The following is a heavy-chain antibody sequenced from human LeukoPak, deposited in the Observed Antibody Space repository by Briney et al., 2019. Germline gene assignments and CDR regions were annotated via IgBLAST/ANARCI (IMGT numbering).Heavy chain of an antibody. CDR2: IWSDGSTK. CDR1: GFTFRNYG. J-gene: IGHJ4*02. CDR3: ARDTSSSWYYFDH. D-gene: IGHD6-13*01. V-gene: IGHV3-33*01. Sequence: GRSLRLSCAASGFTFRNYGMHWVRQAPGKGLEWVAVIWSDGSTKYYAESVQGRFTISRDTSKNRLYLQLNSLRVEDTAVFYCARDTSSSWYYFDHWGQGTLVTVSS.